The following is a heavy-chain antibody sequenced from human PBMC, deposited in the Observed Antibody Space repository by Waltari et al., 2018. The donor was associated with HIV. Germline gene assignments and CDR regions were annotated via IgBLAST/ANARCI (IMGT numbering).Heavy chain of an antibody. CDR3: ARGVYDSTAYRNYFDP. D-gene: IGHD3-22*01. V-gene: IGHV3-64*07. CDR2: ITSNGRDA. Sequence: EVQLVESGGALVQPGGSLRLSCAASGFTFGRSALLWVRQTPGKGLEYVSTITSNGRDAYYAESVEGRFTISRDNSKNTLYLQMGSLRAEDVAVYYCARGVYDSTAYRNYFDPWGQGTLVTVSS. J-gene: IGHJ5*02. CDR1: GFTFGRSA.